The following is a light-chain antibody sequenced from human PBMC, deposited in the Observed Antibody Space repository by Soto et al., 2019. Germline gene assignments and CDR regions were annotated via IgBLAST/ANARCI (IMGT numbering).Light chain of an antibody. CDR2: DAS. CDR3: QQRSNWPPT. Sequence: EIVLTQSPATLSLSPGERATLYCRASQSISFYLTWYQHKPGQAPRLLIYDASNRATGIPARFSGSGYGTDFTLTTSSLEPEDFAVYYCQQRSNWPPTFGQGTKV. J-gene: IGKJ1*01. V-gene: IGKV3-11*01. CDR1: QSISFY.